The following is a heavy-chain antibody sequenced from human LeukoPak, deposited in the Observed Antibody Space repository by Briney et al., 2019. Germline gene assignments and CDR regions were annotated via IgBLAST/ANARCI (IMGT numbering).Heavy chain of an antibody. J-gene: IGHJ4*02. CDR2: ISTYNGNT. Sequence: GASVKVSCKASGYTFTDYYMHWVRQAPGQGLEWMAWISTYNGNTNYAQKVQGRATMTTDTSTSTAYMELRSLRSDDTAVYYCARVLRYDFWSAYYFDYWDQGTLVTVSS. CDR3: ARVLRYDFWSAYYFDY. D-gene: IGHD3-3*01. V-gene: IGHV1-18*04. CDR1: GYTFTDYY.